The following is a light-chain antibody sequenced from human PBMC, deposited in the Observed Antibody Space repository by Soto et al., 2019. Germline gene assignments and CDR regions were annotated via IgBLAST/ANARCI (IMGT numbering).Light chain of an antibody. Sequence: QSVLTQPASVSGSPGQSITISCTGTSSDVGRYNFASWYQQHPGKAPKLMIYDVSNRPSGVSNRFSGSKSDNTASLTISGLQAEDEADYYCSSYTSSTTDVFGTGTKVTVL. V-gene: IGLV2-14*01. CDR2: DVS. CDR1: SSDVGRYNF. CDR3: SSYTSSTTDV. J-gene: IGLJ1*01.